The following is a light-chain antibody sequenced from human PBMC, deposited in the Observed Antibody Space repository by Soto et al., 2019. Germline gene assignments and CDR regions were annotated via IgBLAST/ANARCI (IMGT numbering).Light chain of an antibody. Sequence: QPALTQPPSVSGAPWQRVTISCTGSSSNIGAGYDVHWYQQLPGTAPKLLIYGNSNRPSGVPDRFSGSKSGTSASLAITGLQAEDEADYYCQSYDSSLSGSNVFGTGT. CDR2: GNS. CDR1: SSNIGAGYD. J-gene: IGLJ1*01. V-gene: IGLV1-40*01. CDR3: QSYDSSLSGSNV.